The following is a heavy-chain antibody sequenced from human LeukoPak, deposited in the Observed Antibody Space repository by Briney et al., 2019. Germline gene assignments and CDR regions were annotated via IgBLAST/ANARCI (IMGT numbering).Heavy chain of an antibody. V-gene: IGHV3-30*18. Sequence: GGSLRLSCAASGFTFSSYGMHWVRQAPGKGLEWVAVISYDGSNKYYADSVKGRFTISRDNSKNTLYLQMNSLRAEDTAVYYCAKDLVYALDYWGQGTLDTVSS. CDR1: GFTFSSYG. CDR2: ISYDGSNK. CDR3: AKDLVYALDY. D-gene: IGHD2-8*01. J-gene: IGHJ4*02.